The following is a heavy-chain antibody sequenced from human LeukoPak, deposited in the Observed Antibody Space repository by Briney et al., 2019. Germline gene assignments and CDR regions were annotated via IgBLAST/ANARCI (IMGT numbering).Heavy chain of an antibody. V-gene: IGHV4-59*01. CDR1: DDSITMYY. J-gene: IGHJ6*03. CDR2: VDHTGST. CDR3: ARTTEGGYIGYFYYYYMDV. Sequence: PSETLSLTCTVSDDSITMYYWTWIRQPPGKGLEWIGYVDHTGSTKFNPSLNGRVSISRDTSNNFFSLRLRSVTAADTAVYYCARTTEGGYIGYFYYYYMDVWGKGTTVTISS. D-gene: IGHD5-18*01.